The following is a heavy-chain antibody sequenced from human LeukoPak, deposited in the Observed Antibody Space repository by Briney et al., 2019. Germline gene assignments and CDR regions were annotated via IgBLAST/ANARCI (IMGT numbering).Heavy chain of an antibody. CDR1: GYTLTELS. CDR2: FDPEDGET. V-gene: IGHV1-24*01. D-gene: IGHD3-22*01. CDR3: AREYDSSGPSDDY. J-gene: IGHJ4*02. Sequence: ASVKVSCKVSGYTLTELSMHWVRQAPGKGLEWMGGFDPEDGETIYAQKFQGRVTMTRDTSISTAYMELSRLRSDDTAVYYCAREYDSSGPSDDYWGQGTLVTVSS.